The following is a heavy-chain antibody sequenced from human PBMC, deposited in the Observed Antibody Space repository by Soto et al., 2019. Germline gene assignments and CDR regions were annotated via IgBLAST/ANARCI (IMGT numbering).Heavy chain of an antibody. J-gene: IGHJ4*02. D-gene: IGHD2-21*02. V-gene: IGHV4-31*03. CDR3: AIDNSRGGDCFFDS. Sequence: QVQLQESGPGLVKPSQTLSLTCTVSGDSFGRGGYFWSWIRQHPGKGLEWIGYSYYSGSTYYNPSLTSRVTISLVTSTIQPTLKLSSVTAAVTAVYCCAIDNSRGGDCFFDSWGQGTRVTVSS. CDR2: SYYSGST. CDR1: GDSFGRGGYF.